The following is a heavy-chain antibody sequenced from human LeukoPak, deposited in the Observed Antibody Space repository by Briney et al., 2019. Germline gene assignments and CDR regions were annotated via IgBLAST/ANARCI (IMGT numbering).Heavy chain of an antibody. CDR3: ARGEGTLAGRRWPYQYYYYIDV. D-gene: IGHD6-19*01. CDR1: GGSFSDYY. J-gene: IGHJ6*03. V-gene: IGHV4-34*01. CDR2: IIYSGSA. Sequence: SETLSLTCVVYGGSFSDYYWSWGPRPPGRVLEWIGEIIYSGSAKCNLPLKSRVTMSIHTSNSQFSLKLSSVTAADTAVYYCARGEGTLAGRRWPYQYYYYIDVWGKGTTVTVSS.